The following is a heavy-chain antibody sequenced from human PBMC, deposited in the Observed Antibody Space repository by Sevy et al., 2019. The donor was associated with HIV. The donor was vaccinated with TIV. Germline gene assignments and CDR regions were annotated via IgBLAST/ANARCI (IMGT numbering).Heavy chain of an antibody. Sequence: GGSLRLSCAASGFTFSIYSMNWVRQAPGKGLEWVSSISSSSNYIYYADSVKGRFTISRDNAKNSLYLQMNSLRAEDTAVYYCAKDSRVYSSSHFDYWGQGIRVTVSS. V-gene: IGHV3-21*06. CDR2: ISSSSNYI. J-gene: IGHJ4*02. CDR1: GFTFSIYS. CDR3: AKDSRVYSSSHFDY. D-gene: IGHD6-13*01.